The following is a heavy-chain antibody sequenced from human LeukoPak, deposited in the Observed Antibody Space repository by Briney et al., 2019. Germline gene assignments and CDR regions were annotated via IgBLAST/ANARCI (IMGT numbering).Heavy chain of an antibody. V-gene: IGHV3-21*01. D-gene: IGHD1-26*01. CDR2: ISSSSSYI. J-gene: IGHJ4*02. CDR1: GFTFSSYS. Sequence: GGSLRLSCAASGFTFSSYSMNWVRQAPGKGLEWVSSISSSSSYIYYADSVKGRFTISRENAKNSLYLQMNSLRAGDTAVYYCARLRSGSFDYWGQGTLVTVSS. CDR3: ARLRSGSFDY.